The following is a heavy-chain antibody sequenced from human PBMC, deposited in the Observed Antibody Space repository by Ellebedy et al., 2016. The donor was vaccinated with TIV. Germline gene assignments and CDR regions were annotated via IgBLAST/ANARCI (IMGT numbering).Heavy chain of an antibody. CDR2: IYPYNGDT. Sequence: ASVKVSCKASGYTFTAYHIHWVRQAPGQGLEWMGWIYPYNGDTNYAQKFQGRVTMTRDTSISTAYMELSRLRSDDTAVYYCARGGGSNWYLELDYWGQGTLVTVSS. V-gene: IGHV1-2*02. CDR3: ARGGGSNWYLELDY. D-gene: IGHD6-13*01. J-gene: IGHJ4*02. CDR1: GYTFTAYH.